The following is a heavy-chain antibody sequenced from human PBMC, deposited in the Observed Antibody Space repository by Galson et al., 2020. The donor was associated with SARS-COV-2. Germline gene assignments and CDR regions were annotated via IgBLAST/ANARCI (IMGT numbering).Heavy chain of an antibody. CDR2: IFYDGSNT. V-gene: IGHV3-33*01. Sequence: GGSLRLSCAASGFTFNSHAMHWVRQAPGKGLEWVAQIFYDGSNTYYVDSVKGRFTISRDNSENTVYLQMNNLRAEDTAVYYCARDGQSTSGWAFDYGGQGTLVTVSS. J-gene: IGHJ4*02. CDR3: ARDGQSTSGWAFDY. D-gene: IGHD6-19*01. CDR1: GFTFNSHA.